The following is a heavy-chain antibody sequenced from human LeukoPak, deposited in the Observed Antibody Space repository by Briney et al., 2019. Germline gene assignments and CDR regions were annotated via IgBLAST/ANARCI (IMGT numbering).Heavy chain of an antibody. D-gene: IGHD4-17*01. J-gene: IGHJ6*02. V-gene: IGHV3-30*03. CDR2: ISYDGSNK. CDR1: GFTFSSYG. Sequence: GRSLRLSCAASGFTFSSYGMHWVRQAPGKGLEWVAVISYDGSNKYYADSVKGRFTISRDNSKNTLYLQMNSLRAEDTAVYYCARDWRHDYGDLYYYYGMDVWGQGTTVTVSS. CDR3: ARDWRHDYGDLYYYYGMDV.